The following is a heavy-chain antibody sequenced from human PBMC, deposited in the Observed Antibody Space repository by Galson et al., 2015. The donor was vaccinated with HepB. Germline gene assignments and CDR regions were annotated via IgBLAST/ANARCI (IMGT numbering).Heavy chain of an antibody. CDR2: IYSGGST. D-gene: IGHD6-13*01. CDR1: GFTVSSNY. J-gene: IGHJ6*02. V-gene: IGHV3-66*01. CDR3: ARTTIAAAGSGMDV. Sequence: SLRLSCAASGFTVSSNYMGWVRQAPGKGLEWVSVIYSGGSTYYADSVKGRFTISRDNSKNTLYLQMNSLRAEDTAVYYCARTTIAAAGSGMDVWGQGTTVTVSS.